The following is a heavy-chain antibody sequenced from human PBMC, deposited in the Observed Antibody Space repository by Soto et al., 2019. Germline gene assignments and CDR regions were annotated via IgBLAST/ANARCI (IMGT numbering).Heavy chain of an antibody. D-gene: IGHD3-3*01. CDR3: AKDRQAAHEVTIFGVVTWFDP. CDR2: ISYDGSNK. V-gene: IGHV3-30*18. J-gene: IGHJ5*02. Sequence: GGSLRLSCAASGFTFSSYGMHWVRQAPGKGLEWVAVISYDGSNKYYADSVKGRFTISRDNSKNTLYLQMNSLRAEDTAVYYCAKDRQAAHEVTIFGVVTWFDPWGQGTLVTVSS. CDR1: GFTFSSYG.